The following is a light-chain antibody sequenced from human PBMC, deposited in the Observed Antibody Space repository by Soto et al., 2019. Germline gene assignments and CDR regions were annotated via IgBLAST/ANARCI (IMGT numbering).Light chain of an antibody. Sequence: EIVLTQSPATLSLSPGERATLSCRASQSVSSYLAWYQQKPGQAPRLLIYDASNRATGIPARFSGSGSGTDFTLTISSLEPADFAVYYCQQRSNWPRGTFGPGTKVDIK. V-gene: IGKV3-11*01. CDR1: QSVSSY. CDR3: QQRSNWPRGT. J-gene: IGKJ3*01. CDR2: DAS.